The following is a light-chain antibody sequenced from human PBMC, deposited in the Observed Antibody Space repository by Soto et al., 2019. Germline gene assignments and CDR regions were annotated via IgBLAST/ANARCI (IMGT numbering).Light chain of an antibody. CDR3: QQYGSLPYT. CDR2: AAS. V-gene: IGKV1-39*01. J-gene: IGKJ2*01. Sequence: DIQMTQSPSSLSASVGDRVTITCRASQSISSYLNWYQQKPGKAPKLLIYAASSLQSGVPSRFSGSGSGTDFTLTISSLQPEDFVVYHCQQYGSLPYTFGQGTKVDIK. CDR1: QSISSY.